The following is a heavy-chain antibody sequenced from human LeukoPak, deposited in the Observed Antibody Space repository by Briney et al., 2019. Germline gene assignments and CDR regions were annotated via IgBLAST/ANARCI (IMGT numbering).Heavy chain of an antibody. J-gene: IGHJ3*02. CDR1: GGSISSSGYY. V-gene: IGHV4-39*01. Sequence: SETLSLTCTVSGGSISSSGYYWGWIRQSPGKGLEWIGSIYYSGGTYSNPSLKSRVTISVDTSKHQFSLKLTSVTAADTAVYYCARHDYGDYGTFDIWGQGTMVTVSS. D-gene: IGHD4-17*01. CDR3: ARHDYGDYGTFDI. CDR2: IYYSGGT.